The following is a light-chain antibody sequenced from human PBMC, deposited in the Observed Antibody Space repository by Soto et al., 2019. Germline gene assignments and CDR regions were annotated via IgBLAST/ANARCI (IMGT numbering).Light chain of an antibody. J-gene: IGKJ3*01. Sequence: DIQMTQSPSSLSASVGDRVTITCRASQSISSYLNWYQQKPGKAPKLLIYAASSLQSGVPSRFSGSGSGTDFTLTISSLQPEDFATYSCQQSYSTPPFTFGPGNKVDI. V-gene: IGKV1-39*01. CDR1: QSISSY. CDR2: AAS. CDR3: QQSYSTPPFT.